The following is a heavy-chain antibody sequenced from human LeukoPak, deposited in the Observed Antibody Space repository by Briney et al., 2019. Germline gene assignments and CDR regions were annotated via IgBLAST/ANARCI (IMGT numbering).Heavy chain of an antibody. CDR3: ARGDSSGWYSGAFDI. V-gene: IGHV4-30-2*01. CDR1: GGSISSGGYS. J-gene: IGHJ3*02. CDR2: IYHSGST. Sequence: PSGTLSLTCAVSGGSISSGGYSWSWIRQPPGKGLEWIGYIYHSGSTYYNPSLKSRVTISVDRSKNQFSLKLSSVTAADTAVYYCARGDSSGWYSGAFDIWGQGTMVTVSS. D-gene: IGHD6-19*01.